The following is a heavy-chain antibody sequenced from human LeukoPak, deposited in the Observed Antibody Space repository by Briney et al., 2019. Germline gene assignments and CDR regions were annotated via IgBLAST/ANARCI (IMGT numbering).Heavy chain of an antibody. CDR3: ASSYSSICSSYYGMDV. J-gene: IGHJ6*04. CDR2: IIPIFGTA. Sequence: ASVKVSCKASGGTFSSYAISWVRQAPGQGLECMGGIIPIFGTANYAQKFQGRVTITADESTSTAYMELSSLRSEDTAVYYCASSYSSICSSYYGMDVWGKGTTVTVSS. V-gene: IGHV1-69*13. D-gene: IGHD6-13*01. CDR1: GGTFSSYA.